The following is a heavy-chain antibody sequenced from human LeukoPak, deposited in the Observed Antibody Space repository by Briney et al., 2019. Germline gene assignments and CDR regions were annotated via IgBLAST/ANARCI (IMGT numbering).Heavy chain of an antibody. CDR2: IYYSGST. D-gene: IGHD3-10*01. J-gene: IGHJ3*02. CDR1: GGSISSYY. V-gene: IGHV4-59*12. CDR3: ARDREGPNYYAAFDI. Sequence: SETLSLTCTVSGGSISSYYWSWIRQPPGKGLEWIGYIYYSGSTYYNPSLKSRVTISVDTSKNRFSLKLGSVTAADTAVYYCARDREGPNYYAAFDIWGQGTMVTVSS.